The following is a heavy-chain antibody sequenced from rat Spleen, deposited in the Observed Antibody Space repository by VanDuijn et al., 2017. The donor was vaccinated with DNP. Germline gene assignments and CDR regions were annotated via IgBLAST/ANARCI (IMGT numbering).Heavy chain of an antibody. CDR3: AKGGDYGGFDY. CDR2: INTDGGST. J-gene: IGHJ2*01. Sequence: EVQLVESGGGLVQPGRSLKLSCTASGFSFRNYYMAWVRQAPKKGLEWVASINTDGGSTYYPDSVKGRFTISRDNAENTVYLQMNSLMSEDTATYYCAKGGDYGGFDYWGQGVMVTVSS. CDR1: GFSFRNYY. D-gene: IGHD1-11*01. V-gene: IGHV5-25*01.